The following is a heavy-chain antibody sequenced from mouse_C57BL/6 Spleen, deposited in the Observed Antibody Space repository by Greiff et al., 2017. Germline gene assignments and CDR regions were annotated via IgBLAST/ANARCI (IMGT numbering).Heavy chain of an antibody. Sequence: VQLQQSGAELVRPGASVKLSCTASGFNIKDDYMHWVKQRPEQGLEWIGWIVPENGDTEYASKFQGKATITADTSSNTAYLQLSSLTSEDTAVYYCTRGGDGYYVFDYWGQGTTLTVSS. V-gene: IGHV14-4*01. CDR2: IVPENGDT. CDR1: GFNIKDDY. D-gene: IGHD2-3*01. CDR3: TRGGDGYYVFDY. J-gene: IGHJ2*01.